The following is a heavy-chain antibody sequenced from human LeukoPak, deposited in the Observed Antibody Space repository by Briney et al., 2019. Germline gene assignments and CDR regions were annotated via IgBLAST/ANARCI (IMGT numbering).Heavy chain of an antibody. J-gene: IGHJ5*02. V-gene: IGHV3-66*01. Sequence: GGSLRLSCAASGFTVSSNYMSWVRQAPGKGLEWVSVIYSGGMTYYADSVKGRFTLSRDNSKNTLYLQMNGLRAEDTAVYYCARGGAVSGFDPWGQGTLVTVSS. CDR1: GFTVSSNY. CDR3: ARGGAVSGFDP. CDR2: IYSGGMT. D-gene: IGHD3-16*01.